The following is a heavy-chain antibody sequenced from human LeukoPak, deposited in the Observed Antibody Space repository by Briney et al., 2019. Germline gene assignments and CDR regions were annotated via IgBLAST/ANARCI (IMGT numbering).Heavy chain of an antibody. Sequence: PSETLSLNCTVYGGSINNHYLSWIRQPAGKGLEWIRRIYSSGSANYSPSLKSRVSMSIDTSNNLFSLNLISVTAADTALYFCARDVRYASGWSTPESWGQGTLVTVSS. D-gene: IGHD6-19*01. CDR2: IYSSGSA. V-gene: IGHV4-4*07. CDR3: ARDVRYASGWSTPES. CDR1: GGSINNHY. J-gene: IGHJ5*02.